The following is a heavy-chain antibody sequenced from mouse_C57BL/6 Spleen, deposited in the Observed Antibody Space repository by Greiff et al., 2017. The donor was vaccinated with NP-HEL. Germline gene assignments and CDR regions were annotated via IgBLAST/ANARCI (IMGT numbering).Heavy chain of an antibody. D-gene: IGHD2-5*01. CDR2: ISSGGDYI. CDR1: GFTFSSYA. Sequence: EVQVVESGEGLVKPGGSLKLSCAASGFTFSSYAMSWVRQTPEKRLEWVAYISSGGDYIYYADTVKGRFTISRDNARNTLYLQMSSLKSEDTAMYYWTREGFYSNYAMDYWGQGTSVTVSS. V-gene: IGHV5-9-1*02. J-gene: IGHJ4*01. CDR3: TREGFYSNYAMDY.